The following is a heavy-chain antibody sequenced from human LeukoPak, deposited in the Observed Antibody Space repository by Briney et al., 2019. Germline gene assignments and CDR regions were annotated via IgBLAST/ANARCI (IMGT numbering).Heavy chain of an antibody. Sequence: SETLSLTCAVYGGSFSGYYWSWIRQPPGKGLEWIGELNHSGSTNYNPSLKSRVTISVDTSKNQFSLKLSSVTAADTAVYYCARGKGYCSSTSCYRYYYYGMDVWGQGTTVTVSS. V-gene: IGHV4-34*01. D-gene: IGHD2-2*01. CDR3: ARGKGYCSSTSCYRYYYYGMDV. J-gene: IGHJ6*02. CDR1: GGSFSGYY. CDR2: LNHSGST.